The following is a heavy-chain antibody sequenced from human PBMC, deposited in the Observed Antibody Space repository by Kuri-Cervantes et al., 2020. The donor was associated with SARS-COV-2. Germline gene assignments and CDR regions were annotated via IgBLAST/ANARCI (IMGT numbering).Heavy chain of an antibody. D-gene: IGHD1-1*01. CDR2: ISAYNGNT. CDR1: GYTFTSYG. V-gene: IGHV1-18*01. J-gene: IGHJ4*02. Sequence: ASVKVSCKASGYTFTSYGISWVRQAPGQGLEWMGWISAYNGNTNCAQKLQGRVTMTTDTSTSTAYMELRSLRSDDTAVYYCARGRFNWNDGSYYFDYWGQGTLVTVSS. CDR3: ARGRFNWNDGSYYFDY.